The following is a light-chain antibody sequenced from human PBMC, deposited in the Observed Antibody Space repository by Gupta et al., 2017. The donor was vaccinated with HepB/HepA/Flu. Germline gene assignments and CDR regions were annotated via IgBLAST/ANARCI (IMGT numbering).Light chain of an antibody. J-gene: IGKJ1*01. CDR1: QNIDNW. CDR2: QAS. V-gene: IGKV1-5*03. CDR3: QQSNSFPGT. Sequence: DIQITQSPSTLSASVGDRVTITCRASQNIDNWFAWYQQKPGKAPKVLVYQASSLESGVPSRFSGSGSGTEFTLTISRLQPDDVATYYCQQSNSFPGTFAQGTKVEIK.